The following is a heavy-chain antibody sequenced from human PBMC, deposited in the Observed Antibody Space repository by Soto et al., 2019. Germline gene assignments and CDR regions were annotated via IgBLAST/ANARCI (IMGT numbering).Heavy chain of an antibody. Sequence: QVTLKESGPVLVKPTETLTLTCTVSGFSLSDAKLGVSWIRQPPGKALEWLAHIFSNDEKSYSTSLKTRLTISKDTSKSQVALTMTNMEPADTATYYCARTRHYDFWSGAYDLWGQGTLVTVSS. V-gene: IGHV2-26*01. CDR1: GFSLSDAKLG. J-gene: IGHJ5*02. CDR3: ARTRHYDFWSGAYDL. CDR2: IFSNDEK. D-gene: IGHD3-3*01.